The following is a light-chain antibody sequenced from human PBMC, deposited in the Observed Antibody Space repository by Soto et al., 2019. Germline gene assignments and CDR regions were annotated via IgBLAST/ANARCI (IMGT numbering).Light chain of an antibody. V-gene: IGKV1-5*01. Sequence: EIEMTQSPSTLSVSVGERATISCRACQSVGSRLAWYQQRPGKAPRLLIYAASTLDSGVPARFSGSGSGTDFSLTISCLQSEDFAAYYCQQYCSYSLTFGEGTKVDIK. CDR1: QSVGSR. J-gene: IGKJ1*01. CDR2: AAS. CDR3: QQYCSYSLT.